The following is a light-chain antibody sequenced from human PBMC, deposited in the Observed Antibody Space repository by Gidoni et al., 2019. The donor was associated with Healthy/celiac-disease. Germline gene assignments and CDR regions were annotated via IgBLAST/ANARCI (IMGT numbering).Light chain of an antibody. Sequence: IKMTQSPSALSASAGDRVTITCQASQDISNYLNWYQQKPGKAPKLLIYDASNLETGVPSRFSGSGSGTDFTLTISSLQPEDIATYYCQQYDNLPYSFGQGTKLEIK. J-gene: IGKJ2*03. CDR3: QQYDNLPYS. CDR2: DAS. V-gene: IGKV1-33*01. CDR1: QDISNY.